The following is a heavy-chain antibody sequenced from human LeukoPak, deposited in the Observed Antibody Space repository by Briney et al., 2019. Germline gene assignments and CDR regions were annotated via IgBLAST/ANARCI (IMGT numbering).Heavy chain of an antibody. CDR2: INHSGST. CDR3: ARAAQWLGNYMDV. D-gene: IGHD6-19*01. V-gene: IGHV4-34*01. Sequence: SETLSLTCAVYGGSFSGYYWSWIRQPPGKGLEWIGEINHSGSTNYNPSLKSRVTISVDTSKNQFSLKLSSVTAADTAVYYCARAAQWLGNYMDVWGKGTTVTVSS. J-gene: IGHJ6*03. CDR1: GGSFSGYY.